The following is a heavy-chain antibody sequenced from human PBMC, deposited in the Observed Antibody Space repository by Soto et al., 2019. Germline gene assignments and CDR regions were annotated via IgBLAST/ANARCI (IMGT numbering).Heavy chain of an antibody. CDR2: ISGSGGST. CDR3: ASSDYVWGSSYY. CDR1: GFTFTSYA. D-gene: IGHD3-16*01. J-gene: IGHJ4*02. V-gene: IGHV3-23*01. Sequence: EVQLLESGGGLVQPGGSLRLSCAASGFTFTSYAMSWLRQAPGKELEWDSAISGSGGSTYYADSVKGRFTISRDNSKNTLYLQMNSLRGEGTAEYYCASSDYVWGSSYYWGQGTLVTVSS.